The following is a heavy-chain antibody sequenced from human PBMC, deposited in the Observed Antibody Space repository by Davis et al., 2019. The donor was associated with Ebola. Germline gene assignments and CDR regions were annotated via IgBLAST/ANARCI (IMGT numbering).Heavy chain of an antibody. CDR1: GYTFTGYY. V-gene: IGHV1-2*04. J-gene: IGHJ4*02. CDR2: INPNSGDT. CDR3: ARDRVCSGATCYAYFDF. Sequence: AASVKVSCKASGYTFTGYYIHWVRQAPGQGLEWMGWINPNSGDTKYSPKFQGWVTMNRDTPTSTAYMELNRLTSDDTAVYYCARDRVCSGATCYAYFDFWGQGTLVTVSS. D-gene: IGHD2-15*01.